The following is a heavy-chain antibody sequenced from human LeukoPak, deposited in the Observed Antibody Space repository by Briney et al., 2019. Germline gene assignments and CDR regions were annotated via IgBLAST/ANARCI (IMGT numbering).Heavy chain of an antibody. CDR1: GYTFTSYG. V-gene: IGHV1-18*01. CDR2: ISAYNGNT. Sequence: ASVKVSCKASGYTFTSYGISWVRQAPGQGPEWMGWISAYNGNTNYAQKLQGRVTMTTDTSTSTAYMELRSLRSDDTAVYYCARWKGSSTSWSSRGSPYYMDVWGKGTTVTVSS. J-gene: IGHJ6*03. CDR3: ARWKGSSTSWSSRGSPYYMDV. D-gene: IGHD2-2*01.